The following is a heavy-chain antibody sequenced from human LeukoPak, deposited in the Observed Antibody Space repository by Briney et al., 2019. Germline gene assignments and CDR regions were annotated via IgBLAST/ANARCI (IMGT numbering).Heavy chain of an antibody. CDR1: GFTFSSYA. V-gene: IGHV3-23*01. J-gene: IGHJ4*02. CDR2: ITASGGNT. D-gene: IGHD5-18*01. CDR3: AKGNGYSYGRYYFDY. Sequence: GGSLRLSXAASGFTFSSYAMGWICQAPGKGLEWVSAITASGGNTYYADSVKGRFTISRDNSKNTLYLQVNSLRAEDTAVYYCAKGNGYSYGRYYFDYWGQGTLVTVSS.